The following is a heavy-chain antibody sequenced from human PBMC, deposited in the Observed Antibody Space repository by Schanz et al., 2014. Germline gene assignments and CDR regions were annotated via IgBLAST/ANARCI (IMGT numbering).Heavy chain of an antibody. V-gene: IGHV3-23*01. J-gene: IGHJ5*01. D-gene: IGHD2-15*01. CDR2: ISGDHRNT. Sequence: EMQLLESGGGLIQPGGSLRLSCAASGFTFSTHAMSWVRQAPGKGLEWVSSISGDHRNTFYADSVKGRFTISRDNSKNTLYLQMNSLRAEDTAVYYCAKTPREYCNYDNCPNWFDSWGQGTLVTASS. CDR1: GFTFSTHA. CDR3: AKTPREYCNYDNCPNWFDS.